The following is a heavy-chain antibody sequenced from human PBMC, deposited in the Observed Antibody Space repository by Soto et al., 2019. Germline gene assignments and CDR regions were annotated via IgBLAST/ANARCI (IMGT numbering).Heavy chain of an antibody. CDR2: ISAYNGNT. D-gene: IGHD2-2*01. J-gene: IGHJ5*02. Sequence: ASVKVSCKASGYTFTSYGISWVRQAPGQGLEWMGWISAYNGNTNYAQKLQGRVTMTTDTSTSTAYMELRSLRSDDTAVYYCARDRRSTSSDWFDPWGQGTLVTVSS. CDR3: ARDRRSTSSDWFDP. CDR1: GYTFTSYG. V-gene: IGHV1-18*01.